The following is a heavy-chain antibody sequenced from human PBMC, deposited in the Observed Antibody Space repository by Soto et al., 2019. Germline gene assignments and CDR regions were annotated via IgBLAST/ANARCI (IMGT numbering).Heavy chain of an antibody. Sequence: SETLSLTCAVYGGSFSGYYWSWIRQPPGKGLEWIGEINHSGSTNYNPSLKSRVTISVDTSKNQFSLKLSSVTAADTAVYYCARGGIVVVPAATLRGRWFDPWGQGTLVTVSS. CDR3: ARGGIVVVPAATLRGRWFDP. CDR1: GGSFSGYY. D-gene: IGHD2-2*01. CDR2: INHSGST. J-gene: IGHJ5*02. V-gene: IGHV4-34*01.